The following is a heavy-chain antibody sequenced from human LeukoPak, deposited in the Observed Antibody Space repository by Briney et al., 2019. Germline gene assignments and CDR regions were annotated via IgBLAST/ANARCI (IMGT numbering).Heavy chain of an antibody. CDR3: ARGTAAAKIDY. J-gene: IGHJ4*02. CDR2: ITIGSYI. V-gene: IGHV3-21*01. Sequence: GGSLRLSCAASGFTFSSYSMNWVRQAPGKGLEWISSITIGSYIYYADSVKGRFTISRDNAKNSLYLQMNSLRAEDTAVYYCARGTAAAKIDYWGQGTLVTVSS. D-gene: IGHD6-13*01. CDR1: GFTFSSYS.